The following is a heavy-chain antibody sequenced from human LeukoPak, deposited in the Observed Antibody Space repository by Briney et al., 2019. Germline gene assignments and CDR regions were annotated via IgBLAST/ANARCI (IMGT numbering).Heavy chain of an antibody. D-gene: IGHD3-22*01. V-gene: IGHV4-34*01. CDR1: GGSFSGYY. CDR2: INHSGST. CDR3: ARGGVRNYYDSGVAY. Sequence: SETLSLTCAVYGGSFSGYYWSWIRQPPGKGLEWIGEINHSGSTNYNPSLKSRVTISVDTSKNQFSLKLSSVTAADTAVYYCARGGVRNYYDSGVAYWGQGTLVTVSS. J-gene: IGHJ4*02.